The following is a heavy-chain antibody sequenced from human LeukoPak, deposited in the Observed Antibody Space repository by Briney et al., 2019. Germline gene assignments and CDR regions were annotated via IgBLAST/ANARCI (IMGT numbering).Heavy chain of an antibody. J-gene: IGHJ4*02. CDR3: AKGGSSSWDYFDY. Sequence: GGSLRLSCAASGFTFSSYAMSWVRQAPGKGLEWVSAISGSGTSTYYADSVKGRFTISRDNSKNTLYLQMNSLRADDTAVYYCAKGGSSSWDYFDYWGQGTLVTVSS. V-gene: IGHV3-23*01. CDR2: ISGSGTST. D-gene: IGHD6-13*01. CDR1: GFTFSSYA.